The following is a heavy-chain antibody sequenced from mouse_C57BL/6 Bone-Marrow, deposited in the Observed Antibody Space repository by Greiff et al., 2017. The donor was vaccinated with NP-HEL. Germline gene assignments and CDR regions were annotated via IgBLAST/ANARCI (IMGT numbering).Heavy chain of an antibody. Sequence: VQLKESGTVLARPGASVKMSCKTSGYTFTSYWMHWVKQRPGPGLEWIGAISPGNSDTRYNEKFKSKATLTAVKSASTAYMELSSLTNEDSAFYYSTSWCQSTHWGQGTTLTVSS. CDR2: ISPGNSDT. V-gene: IGHV1-5*01. CDR1: GYTFTSYW. D-gene: IGHD6-1*01. CDR3: TSWCQSTH. J-gene: IGHJ2*01.